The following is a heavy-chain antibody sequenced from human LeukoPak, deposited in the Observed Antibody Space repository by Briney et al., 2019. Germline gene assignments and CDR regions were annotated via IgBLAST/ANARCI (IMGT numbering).Heavy chain of an antibody. V-gene: IGHV4-4*07. CDR1: GGSISSYY. D-gene: IGHD3-22*01. J-gene: IGHJ3*02. CDR3: ARGGHYYDSSGKNAFDI. Sequence: PSETLSLTCTVSGGSISSYYWSWIRQPAGKGLEWIGRINTSGSTNYNPSLKSRVTMSVDTSKNQFSLKLSSVTAADTAVYYCARGGHYYDSSGKNAFDIWGQGTMVTASS. CDR2: INTSGST.